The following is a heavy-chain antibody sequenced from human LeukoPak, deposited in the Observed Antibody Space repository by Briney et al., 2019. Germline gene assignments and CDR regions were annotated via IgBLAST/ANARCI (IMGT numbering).Heavy chain of an antibody. V-gene: IGHV3-21*01. CDR1: GFTFSSYR. J-gene: IGHJ2*01. CDR2: ISSSSSYI. D-gene: IGHD6-13*01. CDR3: ARGGYTLYWYFDL. Sequence: GGSLRLSCAASGFTFSSYRMNWVRQAPGKGLEWVSSISSSSSYIYYADSVKGRFTISRDNAKNSLYLQMNSLRAEDTAVYYCARGGYTLYWYFDLWGRGTLVTVSS.